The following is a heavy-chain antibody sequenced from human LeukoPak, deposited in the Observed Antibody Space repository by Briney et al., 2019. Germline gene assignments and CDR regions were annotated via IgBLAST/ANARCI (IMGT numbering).Heavy chain of an antibody. J-gene: IGHJ4*02. CDR2: INPNSGGT. V-gene: IGHV1-2*02. CDR1: GYTFTSYA. Sequence: ASVKVSCKASGYTFTSYAMNWVRQAPGQGLEWMGWINPNSGGTNYAQKFQGRVTMTRDTSISTAYMELSRLRSDDTAVYYCARGSEWAPGVSDHWGQGALVTVSS. CDR3: ARGSEWAPGVSDH. D-gene: IGHD3-3*01.